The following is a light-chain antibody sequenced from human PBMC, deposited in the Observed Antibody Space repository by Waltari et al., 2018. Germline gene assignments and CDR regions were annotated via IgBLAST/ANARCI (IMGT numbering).Light chain of an antibody. CDR1: QSISTW. CDR3: QQYDGNSRT. V-gene: IGKV1-5*03. CDR2: KAS. J-gene: IGKJ1*01. Sequence: DIQMTQSPSTLSAFVGDRVTITCRASQSISTWLAWYLQKPGKAPKLLIYKASTLDSGVPSRFSGSGSGTEFTLTISSLQPDDFGTYYCQQYDGNSRTFGQGTRVEIK.